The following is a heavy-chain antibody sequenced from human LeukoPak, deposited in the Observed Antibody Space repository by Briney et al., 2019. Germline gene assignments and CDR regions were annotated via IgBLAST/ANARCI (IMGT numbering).Heavy chain of an antibody. CDR1: GFTFSNAW. CDR2: IKSKTDGGTT. V-gene: IGHV3-15*01. D-gene: IGHD2-2*02. CDR3: TTDPLDIVVVPAAIGGDY. Sequence: GGSLRLSCAASGFTFSNAWMSWVRQAPGKGLEGVGRIKSKTDGGTTDYAAPVKGRFTIPRDDSKNTLYLQMNSLKTEDTAVYYCTTDPLDIVVVPAAIGGDYWGQGTLVTVSS. J-gene: IGHJ4*02.